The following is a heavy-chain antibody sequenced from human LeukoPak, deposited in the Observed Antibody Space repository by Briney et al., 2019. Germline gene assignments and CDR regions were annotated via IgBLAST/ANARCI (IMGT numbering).Heavy chain of an antibody. V-gene: IGHV1-3*01. D-gene: IGHD5-18*01. CDR1: GYTFTSYA. Sequence: ASVKVSCKASGYTFTSYATHWVRQAPGQRLEWMGWINAGNGNTKYSQKFQGRVTITRDTSASIAYMELSSLRSEDTAVYYCARDTTWIQLWLHYWGQGTLVTVSS. CDR2: INAGNGNT. J-gene: IGHJ4*02. CDR3: ARDTTWIQLWLHY.